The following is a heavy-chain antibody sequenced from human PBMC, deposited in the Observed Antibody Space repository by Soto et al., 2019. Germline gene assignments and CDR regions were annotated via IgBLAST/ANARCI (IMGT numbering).Heavy chain of an antibody. J-gene: IGHJ4*02. CDR3: ARGSGIVALPGELEDVNYDY. CDR1: GQSFSGHS. D-gene: IGHD1-1*01. Sequence: QVQLQQWGAGLVKPSETLSLSCAVYGQSFSGHSWAWIRQSPGKGLEWIGEINESGSTYYNPSLKSRVTISADTSNNQFSLKLSSVSAAETAVYFCARGSGIVALPGELEDVNYDYWGQGTLVNVSS. V-gene: IGHV4-34*01. CDR2: INESGST.